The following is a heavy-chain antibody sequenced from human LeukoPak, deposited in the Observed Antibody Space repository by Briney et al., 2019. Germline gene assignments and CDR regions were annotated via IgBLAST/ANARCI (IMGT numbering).Heavy chain of an antibody. J-gene: IGHJ4*02. V-gene: IGHV3-48*03. CDR3: ARVASSFGEMGY. D-gene: IGHD3-10*01. CDR2: ISSSGRTI. Sequence: GGSLRLSCAASGFTFSSYEMNWVRQAPGKGLEWVSYISSSGRTIYYAGSVKGRFTISRDNAKNSLYLQMNSLRAEDTAVYYCARVASSFGEMGYWGQGTLVTVSS. CDR1: GFTFSSYE.